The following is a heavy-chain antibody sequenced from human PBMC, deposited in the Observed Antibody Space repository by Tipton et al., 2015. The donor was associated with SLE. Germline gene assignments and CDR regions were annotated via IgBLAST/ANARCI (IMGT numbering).Heavy chain of an antibody. V-gene: IGHV4-34*01. Sequence: TLSLTCAVYGGSFSGYYWSWIRQPPGKGLEWIGEINNSGSTNSNPSLKSRVTISVDTSKNQFSLKLSSVTAADTAVYYCARGLGVVVAVAFDFWGQGTMVTVSS. CDR3: ARGLGVVVAVAFDF. CDR2: INNSGST. D-gene: IGHD2-15*01. J-gene: IGHJ3*01. CDR1: GGSFSGYY.